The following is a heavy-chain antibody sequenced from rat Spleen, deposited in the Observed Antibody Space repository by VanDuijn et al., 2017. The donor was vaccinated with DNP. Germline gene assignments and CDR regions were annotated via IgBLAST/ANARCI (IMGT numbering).Heavy chain of an antibody. CDR2: ITSSGGST. V-gene: IGHV5-31*01. J-gene: IGHJ4*01. CDR3: AREGTTRGGAMDA. Sequence: EVQLVETGGGLVQPGRSLKLSCVASGFTFSSYWMTWIRQVPGRGLEWVASITSSGGSTFYPDSVKGRFTISRDYAKNTLYLQMNSLRSEDTATYYCAREGTTRGGAMDAWGQGTSVTVSS. CDR1: GFTFSSYW. D-gene: IGHD1-10*01.